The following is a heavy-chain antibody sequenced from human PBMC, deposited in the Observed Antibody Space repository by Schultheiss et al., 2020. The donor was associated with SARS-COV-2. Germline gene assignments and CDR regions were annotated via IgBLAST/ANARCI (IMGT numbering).Heavy chain of an antibody. CDR2: IYYSGST. D-gene: IGHD3-10*01. V-gene: IGHV4-59*08. Sequence: SETLSLTCTVSGGSISSYYWSWIRQPPGKGLEWIGSIYYSGSTNYNPSLKSRVTISVDTSKNQFSLKLSSVTAADTAVYYCARCMVRGVMSDIWGQGTMVTVSS. J-gene: IGHJ3*02. CDR1: GGSISSYY. CDR3: ARCMVRGVMSDI.